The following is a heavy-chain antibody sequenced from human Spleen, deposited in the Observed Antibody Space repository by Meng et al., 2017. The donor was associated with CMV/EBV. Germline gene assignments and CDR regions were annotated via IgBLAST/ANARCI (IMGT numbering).Heavy chain of an antibody. Sequence: GGSLRLSCAASGFTFGGYSMNWVRQAPGKGLEWVSFISRSCSYIYCVDSVRGRFAISRDNAKNSLYLQMNSLRAEDTAVYYCARASYCSTTSCYLGYWGRGSLVTVSS. D-gene: IGHD2-2*01. CDR3: ARASYCSTTSCYLGY. J-gene: IGHJ4*02. CDR2: ISRSCSYI. V-gene: IGHV3-21*01. CDR1: GFTFGGYS.